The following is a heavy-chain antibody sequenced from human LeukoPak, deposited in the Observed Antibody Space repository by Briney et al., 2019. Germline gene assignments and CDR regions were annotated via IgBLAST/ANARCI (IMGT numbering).Heavy chain of an antibody. J-gene: IGHJ4*02. V-gene: IGHV3-23*01. CDR3: AKDRGSGWAFDY. CDR2: ISGSGGST. D-gene: IGHD6-19*01. CDR1: GFTFSSYA. Sequence: GGSLRLSCAASGFTFSSYAMSWVRQAPGKGLEWVSAISGSGGSTYYADSVKGRFTISRDNSKNTLYLQMNSLRAEDAAVYYCAKDRGSGWAFDYWGQGTLVTVSS.